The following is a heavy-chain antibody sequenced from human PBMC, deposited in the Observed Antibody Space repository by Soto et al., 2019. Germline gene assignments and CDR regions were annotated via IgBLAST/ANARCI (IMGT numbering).Heavy chain of an antibody. CDR3: ARDVRDSSSWYYWFDP. CDR1: GYTFTSYY. D-gene: IGHD6-13*01. J-gene: IGHJ5*02. Sequence: ASVKVSCKASGYTFTSYYMHWVRQAPGQGLEWMGIINPSGGSTSYAQKFQGRVTMTRDTSTSTVYMELSSLRSEDTAVYYCARDVRDSSSWYYWFDPWGQGTLVTVSS. V-gene: IGHV1-46*01. CDR2: INPSGGST.